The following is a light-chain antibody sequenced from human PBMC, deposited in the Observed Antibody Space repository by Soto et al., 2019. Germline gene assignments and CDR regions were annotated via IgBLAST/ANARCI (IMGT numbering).Light chain of an antibody. V-gene: IGKV1-39*01. CDR3: QQSYSMPPT. CDR2: AAS. J-gene: IGKJ5*01. Sequence: DIQMTPSPSSLAASLGDRATITCRASQSISTYLNWYQQKPRKAPKILIYAASGLHTGVPSRFSGSGSGTDFTLTITSLQPEDFESYYCQQSYSMPPTFGQGTRLEIK. CDR1: QSISTY.